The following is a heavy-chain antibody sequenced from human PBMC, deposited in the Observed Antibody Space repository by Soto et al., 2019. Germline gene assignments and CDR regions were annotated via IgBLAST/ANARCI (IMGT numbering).Heavy chain of an antibody. V-gene: IGHV4-59*01. CDR1: GASISSYY. Sequence: QVQLQESGPGLVKASETLSLTCTVSGASISSYYWSWIRQPPGKGLEWIGYMFYSGSTKYNPSLTSRVTVSIDTSKNQFSLNLRSVTGADTGVYYCARVGGAPLGAFDTWGQGTMVTVSS. CDR3: ARVGGAPLGAFDT. CDR2: MFYSGST. J-gene: IGHJ3*02. D-gene: IGHD1-26*01.